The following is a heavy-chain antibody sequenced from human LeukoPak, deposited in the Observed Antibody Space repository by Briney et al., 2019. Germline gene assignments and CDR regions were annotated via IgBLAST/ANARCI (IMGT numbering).Heavy chain of an antibody. CDR3: ARLMYSSGWYGGDY. CDR2: VNPNTGDT. Sequence: ASVKVSCKASGYTFTGYYMHWVRQAPGQGLEWMGWVNPNTGDTRYAQKFQDRVTMTRDTSISTAYMELTRLRSDDTAVYYCARLMYSSGWYGGDYWGQGALVTVSS. J-gene: IGHJ4*02. V-gene: IGHV1-2*02. D-gene: IGHD6-19*01. CDR1: GYTFTGYY.